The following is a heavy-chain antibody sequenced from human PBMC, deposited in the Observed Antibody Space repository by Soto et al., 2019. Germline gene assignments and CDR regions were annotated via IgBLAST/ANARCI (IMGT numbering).Heavy chain of an antibody. V-gene: IGHV1-18*01. CDR2: ISAYNGNT. CDR1: GYTFTSYG. J-gene: IGHJ4*02. CDR3: ARSNYYDSSGPTGY. Sequence: GASVKVSCKASGYTFTSYGISWVRQAPGQGLEWMGWISAYNGNTNYAQKLQGRVTMTTDTSTSTAYMELRSLRSDDTAVYYCARSNYYDSSGPTGYWGQGTLVTVSS. D-gene: IGHD3-22*01.